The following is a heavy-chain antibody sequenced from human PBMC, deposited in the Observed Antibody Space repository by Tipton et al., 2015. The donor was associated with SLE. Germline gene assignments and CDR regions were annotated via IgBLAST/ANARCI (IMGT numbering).Heavy chain of an antibody. D-gene: IGHD3-22*01. V-gene: IGHV4-59*07. CDR3: ARIWGYYDSSVYYPDAFDI. Sequence: TLSLTCTVSGGSISSYYWSWIRQPPGKGLEWIGYIYYSGSTNYNPSLKSRVTISVDTSKNQFSLKLSSVTAADTAVYYCARIWGYYDSSVYYPDAFDIWGQGTMVTVSS. J-gene: IGHJ3*02. CDR2: IYYSGST. CDR1: GGSISSYY.